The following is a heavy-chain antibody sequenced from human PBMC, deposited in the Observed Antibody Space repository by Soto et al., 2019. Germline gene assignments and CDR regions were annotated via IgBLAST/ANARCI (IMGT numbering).Heavy chain of an antibody. CDR3: TRGGLSTSYYGEF. Sequence: VQLVESGGGLVKPGGSLRLSCAASGLSFSEYSMTWIRQAPGKGPEWVARISRGGGDTEYADTVKGRLTISRDNAKNSLYLQMDSMRAEDTAVDYCTRGGLSTSYYGEFWGQGTLVTVSS. CDR2: ISRGGGDT. J-gene: IGHJ4*02. V-gene: IGHV3-11*06. CDR1: GLSFSEYS. D-gene: IGHD3-10*01.